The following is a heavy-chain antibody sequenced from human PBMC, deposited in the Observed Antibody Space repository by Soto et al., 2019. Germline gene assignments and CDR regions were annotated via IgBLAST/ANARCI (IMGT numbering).Heavy chain of an antibody. Sequence: RGGSLRLSCAASGFTFSIAWMSWVRQAPGKGLEWVGRIKSKTDGGTTDYAAPVKGRFTISRDDSKNTLYLQMNSLKTADTAVYYCTTDRVYCSIASCPGVWGQGTTVTVSS. CDR2: IKSKTDGGTT. V-gene: IGHV3-15*01. CDR1: GFTFSIAW. CDR3: TTDRVYCSIASCPGV. J-gene: IGHJ6*02. D-gene: IGHD2-2*01.